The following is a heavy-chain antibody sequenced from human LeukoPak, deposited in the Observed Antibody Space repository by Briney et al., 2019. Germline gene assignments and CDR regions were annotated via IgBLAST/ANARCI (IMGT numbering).Heavy chain of an antibody. CDR2: IYYSGST. CDR1: GGSISSYY. D-gene: IGHD2-15*01. CDR3: ARGATLVAFDS. J-gene: IGHJ3*02. Sequence: SETLSLTCTVSGGSISSYYWSWIRQPPGKGLEWIGYIYYSGSTNYNPSLKSRVTILVDTSKNQFSLKLSSVTAADTAVYYCARGATLVAFDSGGQGTMVTVSS. V-gene: IGHV4-59*01.